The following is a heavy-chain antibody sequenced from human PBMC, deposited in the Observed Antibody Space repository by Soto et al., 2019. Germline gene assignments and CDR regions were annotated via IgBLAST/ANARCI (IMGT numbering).Heavy chain of an antibody. J-gene: IGHJ3*01. CDR3: ERDHLNRYSSAWPGNDASDV. V-gene: IGHV4-4*07. CDR1: GGSITSYY. CDR2: IYSTGST. Sequence: ASETLSLTCTVSGGSITSYYWSLIRQPAGKGLEWIGHIYSTGSTSYNPSLKSRVTLSVDTSKNQFSLRLTSVTAADTAMYYCERDHLNRYSSAWPGNDASDVWGQGTMVTVSS. D-gene: IGHD6-19*01.